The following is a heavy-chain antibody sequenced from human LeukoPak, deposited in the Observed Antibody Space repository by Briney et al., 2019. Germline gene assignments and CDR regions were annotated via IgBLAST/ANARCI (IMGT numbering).Heavy chain of an antibody. Sequence: PSETLSLTCTVSGGSISSYYWSWIRQPPGKGLEWIGYIYYSGSTNYNPSLKSRVTMSVDTSKNQFSLKLSSVTAADTAVYYCARADPEYYGMDVWGQGTTVTVSS. CDR1: GGSISSYY. CDR2: IYYSGST. J-gene: IGHJ6*02. CDR3: ARADPEYYGMDV. V-gene: IGHV4-59*12.